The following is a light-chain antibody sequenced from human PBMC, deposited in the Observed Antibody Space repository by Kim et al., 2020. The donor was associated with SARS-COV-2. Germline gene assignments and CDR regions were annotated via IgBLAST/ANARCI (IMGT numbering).Light chain of an antibody. CDR3: SSYTSSSTVV. J-gene: IGLJ2*01. Sequence: GQSITISGTGTSSDVGGYTYVSWYQQHPGKAPKLMIYDVSNRPSGVSNRFSGSKSGNTASLTISGLQAEDEADYHCSSYTSSSTVVFGGGTQLTVL. CDR1: SSDVGGYTY. CDR2: DVS. V-gene: IGLV2-14*03.